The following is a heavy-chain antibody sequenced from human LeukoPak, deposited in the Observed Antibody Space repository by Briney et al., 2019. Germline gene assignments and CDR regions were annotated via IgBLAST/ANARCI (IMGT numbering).Heavy chain of an antibody. CDR1: GFTFSSYA. V-gene: IGHV3-23*01. CDR3: AKRPPAHDFWSGYFGVDY. Sequence: PGGSLRLSCAASGFTFSSYAMSWVRQAPGKGLEWVSAISGSGGSTYYADSVKGRFTISRDNSKNTLYLQMNSLRAEDTAVYYCAKRPPAHDFWSGYFGVDYWGQGTLVTVSS. D-gene: IGHD3-3*01. J-gene: IGHJ4*02. CDR2: ISGSGGST.